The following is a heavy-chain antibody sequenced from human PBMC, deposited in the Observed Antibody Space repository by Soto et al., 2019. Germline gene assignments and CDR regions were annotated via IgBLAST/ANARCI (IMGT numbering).Heavy chain of an antibody. V-gene: IGHV4-59*08. CDR2: IFKSGST. CDR3: ASLGRYFGGMDV. CDR1: GASISRYY. D-gene: IGHD3-9*01. Sequence: QVQLQESGPGLVKPSETLSLTCTVSGASISRYYWSWIRQPPGKALEFVGDIFKSGSTNYNPSLKSRLTMSVDTSKNQFSLKLISVTAADTAVYYCASLGRYFGGMDVWGQGTTVTVPS. J-gene: IGHJ6*02.